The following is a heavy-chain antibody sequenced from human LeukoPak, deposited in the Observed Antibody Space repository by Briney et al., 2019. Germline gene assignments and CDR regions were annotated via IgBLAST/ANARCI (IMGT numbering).Heavy chain of an antibody. Sequence: GGSLRLSCSASGFTFNDYCMHWVRQAPGKGLEWVSLISWDGGSTYYADSVKGRFTISRDNSKNSLYLQMNSLRAEDTALYYCAKDYRYCSGGSCYSDPTYYYYYMDVWGKGTTVTVSS. V-gene: IGHV3-43D*03. CDR2: ISWDGGST. D-gene: IGHD2-15*01. CDR1: GFTFNDYC. CDR3: AKDYRYCSGGSCYSDPTYYYYYMDV. J-gene: IGHJ6*03.